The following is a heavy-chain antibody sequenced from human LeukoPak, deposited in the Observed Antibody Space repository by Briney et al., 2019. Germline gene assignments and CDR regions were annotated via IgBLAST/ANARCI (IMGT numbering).Heavy chain of an antibody. CDR2: IIPIFGTA. D-gene: IGHD6-6*01. CDR3: ARYSSSSSWFDH. J-gene: IGHJ5*02. Sequence: SVKVSCKASGGTFSSYAISWVPRAPGQGLEWMGGIIPIFGTANYAQKFQGRVTITADESTSTAYMELSSLRSEDTAVYYCARYSSSSSWFDHWGQGTLVTVSS. CDR1: GGTFSSYA. V-gene: IGHV1-69*13.